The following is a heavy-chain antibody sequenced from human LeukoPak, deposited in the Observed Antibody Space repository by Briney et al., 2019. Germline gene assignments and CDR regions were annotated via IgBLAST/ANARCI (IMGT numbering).Heavy chain of an antibody. CDR1: GFTFSSYS. CDR2: IKSKTDGGTT. V-gene: IGHV3-15*01. D-gene: IGHD5-18*01. CDR3: ATVYYNYGYNF. J-gene: IGHJ4*02. Sequence: GGSLRLSCAASGFTFSSYSMNWVRQAPGRGLEWVGRIKSKTDGGTTDYAAPVRGRFTISRDDSKTTLYLHMNSLKTEDTAVYYCATVYYNYGYNFWGQGVLVTVSS.